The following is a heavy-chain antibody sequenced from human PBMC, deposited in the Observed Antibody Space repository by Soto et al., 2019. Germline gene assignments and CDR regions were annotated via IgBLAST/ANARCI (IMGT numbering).Heavy chain of an antibody. CDR2: ISGSGGST. V-gene: IGHV3-23*01. CDR3: AKGRGIAVVGTRVDY. CDR1: GFTFSSYA. J-gene: IGHJ4*02. Sequence: EVQLLESGGDLVQPGGSLRLSCAASGFTFSSYAMTWVRQAPGKWPEWVSAISGSGGSTFYANSVTGRFTISRDNSKNTLDLQMNSLRAEDTAIYYCAKGRGIAVVGTRVDYWGQGTLVTVSS. D-gene: IGHD6-19*01.